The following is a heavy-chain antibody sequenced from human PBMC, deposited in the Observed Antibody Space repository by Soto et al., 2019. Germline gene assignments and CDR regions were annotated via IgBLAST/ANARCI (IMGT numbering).Heavy chain of an antibody. CDR1: GYTLTELS. V-gene: IGHV1-24*01. D-gene: IGHD5-18*01. CDR2: FDPEDGET. J-gene: IGHJ4*02. CDR3: ATRAGYSYGLDY. Sequence: VKVSCKVSGYTLTELSMHWVRQAPGKGLEWMGGFDPEDGETIYAQKFQGRVTMTEDTSTDTAYMELSSLRSEDTAVYYCATRAGYSYGLDYWGQGTLVTVSS.